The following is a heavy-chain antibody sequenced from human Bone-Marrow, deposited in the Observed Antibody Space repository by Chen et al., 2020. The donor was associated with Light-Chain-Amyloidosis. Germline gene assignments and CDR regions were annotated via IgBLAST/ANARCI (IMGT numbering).Heavy chain of an antibody. CDR2: ISASSGGT. CDR3: AKSRQQWLVRDAFDI. CDR1: GHSLNGYY. Sequence: QGPLVQSGAEVKKPGASVRVSCRASGHSLNGYYIHWVRQAPGQGLEWMGWISASSGGTDYTQKFQGRITMTRDTSITTAYMGLRSLRFDDTAIYYCAKSRQQWLVRDAFDIRGQGTMLTVSS. J-gene: IGHJ3*02. D-gene: IGHD6-19*01. V-gene: IGHV1-2*02.